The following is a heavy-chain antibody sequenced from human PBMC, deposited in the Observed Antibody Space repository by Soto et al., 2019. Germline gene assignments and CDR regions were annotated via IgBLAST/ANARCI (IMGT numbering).Heavy chain of an antibody. V-gene: IGHV4-30-4*01. Sequence: SETLSLTCTVSGGSISSGDYYWSWIRQPPGKGLEWIGYIYYSGSTYYNPSLKSRVTISVDTSKNQFSLKLSSVTAADTAVYYCARVEGYCSGGSCYQNWFDPWGQGTLVTVSS. D-gene: IGHD2-15*01. CDR1: GGSISSGDYY. J-gene: IGHJ5*02. CDR2: IYYSGST. CDR3: ARVEGYCSGGSCYQNWFDP.